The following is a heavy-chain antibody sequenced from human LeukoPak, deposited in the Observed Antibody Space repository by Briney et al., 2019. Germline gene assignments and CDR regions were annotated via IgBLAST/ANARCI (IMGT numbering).Heavy chain of an antibody. D-gene: IGHD3-16*01. V-gene: IGHV3-30*18. CDR3: AKVKGEVIGAFDI. CDR2: ISYDGNNR. Sequence: PGGSLRLSCAASRFTFSSYGMHWVRQAPGKGLEWVEVISYDGNNRYYADSVKGRFTISRYNSKNTLYLQMNSLRAEDTAVYYCAKVKGEVIGAFDIWGRGTMVTVSS. CDR1: RFTFSSYG. J-gene: IGHJ3*02.